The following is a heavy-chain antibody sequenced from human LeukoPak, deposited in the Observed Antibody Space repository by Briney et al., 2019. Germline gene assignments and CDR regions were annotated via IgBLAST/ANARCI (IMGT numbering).Heavy chain of an antibody. CDR2: IRYDGSNK. D-gene: IGHD3-22*01. V-gene: IGHV3-30*02. Sequence: GGSLRLSCAASGFTFSSYGMHWVRQAPGKGLEWVAFIRYDGSNKYYADSVKGRFTISRDSSKNTLYLQMNSLRAEDTAVYYCAKDEAPGYDSSGYYDWGQGTLVTVSS. J-gene: IGHJ4*02. CDR1: GFTFSSYG. CDR3: AKDEAPGYDSSGYYD.